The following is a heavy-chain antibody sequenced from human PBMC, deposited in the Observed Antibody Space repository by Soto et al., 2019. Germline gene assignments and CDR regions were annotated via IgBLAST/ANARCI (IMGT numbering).Heavy chain of an antibody. CDR1: GYTFTSYG. D-gene: IGHD3-10*01. CDR3: ARDGDGRFGNDC. Sequence: ASVKVSCKAAGYTFTSYGSSWLRQAPGQGLEWMGWISAYNGNTNYAQKLQGRVTMTTDTSTSTAYMELRSLRSDDTAVYYCARDGDGRFGNDCWGQGTLVTVSS. CDR2: ISAYNGNT. V-gene: IGHV1-18*04. J-gene: IGHJ4*02.